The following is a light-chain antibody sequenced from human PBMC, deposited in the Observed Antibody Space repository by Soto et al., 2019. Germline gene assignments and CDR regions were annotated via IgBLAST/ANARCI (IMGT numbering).Light chain of an antibody. CDR2: GAS. CDR3: QQYGSSPMYT. J-gene: IGKJ2*01. Sequence: EIVLTQSPGTRSLSPGERATLSCRASQSVSSSYLAWYQQKPGQAPRLLIYGASSRATGIPDRFSGSGSGTDFILTISRLEPEDFAVYYCQQYGSSPMYTFGQGTKLEIK. V-gene: IGKV3-20*01. CDR1: QSVSSSY.